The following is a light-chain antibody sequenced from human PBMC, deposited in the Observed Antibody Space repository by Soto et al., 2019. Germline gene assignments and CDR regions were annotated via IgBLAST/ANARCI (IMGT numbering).Light chain of an antibody. Sequence: CRASQSVSNNYLAWYQQKPGQAPRLLIYGASNRATGIPDRFSGSGSGTDFTLTISRLEPEDFAVYYCQQYDSSPPTFGQGTKVDIK. CDR3: QQYDSSPPT. J-gene: IGKJ1*01. CDR2: GAS. CDR1: QSVSNNY. V-gene: IGKV3-20*01.